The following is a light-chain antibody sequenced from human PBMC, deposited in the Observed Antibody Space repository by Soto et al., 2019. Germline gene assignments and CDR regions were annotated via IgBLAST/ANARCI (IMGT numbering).Light chain of an antibody. CDR1: QSIRIN. J-gene: IGKJ1*01. CDR3: QQYNNWPWA. CDR2: GAS. V-gene: IGKV3-15*01. Sequence: EIVMTQSPATLSVSPGERATLSCRASQSIRINLAWYQQKPGQAPRLLIYGASTRATGIPAGFSGSGSGTEFTLTISSLQSEDFAVYYCQQYNNWPWAFGQGTRVEIK.